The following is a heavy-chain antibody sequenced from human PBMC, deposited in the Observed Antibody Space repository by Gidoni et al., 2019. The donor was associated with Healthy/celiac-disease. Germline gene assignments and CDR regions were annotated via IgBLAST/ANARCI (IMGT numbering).Heavy chain of an antibody. J-gene: IGHJ4*02. CDR2: ISGSGGRT. D-gene: IGHD3-3*01. V-gene: IGHV3-23*01. CDR3: AKRKSGNSVVYDY. Sequence: EVQLLESGGGLVQPGGSLRLSCAASGFTFSSYAMSWVRQAPGKGLEWVSAISGSGGRTYYADSVKGRFTISRDNSKNTLYLQMNSLRAEDTAVYYCAKRKSGNSVVYDYWGQGTLVTVSS. CDR1: GFTFSSYA.